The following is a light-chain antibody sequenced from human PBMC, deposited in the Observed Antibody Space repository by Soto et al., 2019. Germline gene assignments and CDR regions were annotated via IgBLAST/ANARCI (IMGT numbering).Light chain of an antibody. CDR1: QSVAANY. V-gene: IGKV3-20*01. CDR3: HQYGTAPLT. Sequence: EVVLTQSPGTLSLSPGERATLSCRASQSVAANYLAWYQQKLGQAPRLLIYGAAIRATGIPDRFSGSGSGTDFTRTLSRLKTEDLSVYYCHQYGTAPLTFGPVTKVGVK. CDR2: GAA. J-gene: IGKJ3*01.